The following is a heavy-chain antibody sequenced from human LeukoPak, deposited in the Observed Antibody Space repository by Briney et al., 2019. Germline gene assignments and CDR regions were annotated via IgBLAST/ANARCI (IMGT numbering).Heavy chain of an antibody. CDR1: GFTFSSYG. D-gene: IGHD3-10*01. CDR3: AKGGPYYGSGPGYYYYYGMDV. Sequence: GGSLRLSCAASGFTFSSYGMHWVSQAPGKGLEWVAVISYDGSNKYYADSVKGRFTISRDNSKNTLYLQMKSLRAEDTAVYYCAKGGPYYGSGPGYYYYYGMDVWGQGTTVTVSS. CDR2: ISYDGSNK. J-gene: IGHJ6*02. V-gene: IGHV3-30*18.